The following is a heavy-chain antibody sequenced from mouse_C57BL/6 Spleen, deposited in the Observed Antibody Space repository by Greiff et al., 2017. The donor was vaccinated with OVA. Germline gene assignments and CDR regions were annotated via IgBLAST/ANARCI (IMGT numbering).Heavy chain of an antibody. V-gene: IGHV1-75*01. CDR1: GYTFTDYY. Sequence: QVQLQQSGPELVKPGASVKISCKASGYTFTDYYINWVKQRPGQGLEWIGWIFPGSGSTYYNEKFKGKATLTVDKSSSTAYMLLSSLTSEDSAVYFCAREGGDSSGLYYYAMDYWGQGTSVTVSS. CDR2: IFPGSGST. D-gene: IGHD3-2*02. J-gene: IGHJ4*01. CDR3: AREGGDSSGLYYYAMDY.